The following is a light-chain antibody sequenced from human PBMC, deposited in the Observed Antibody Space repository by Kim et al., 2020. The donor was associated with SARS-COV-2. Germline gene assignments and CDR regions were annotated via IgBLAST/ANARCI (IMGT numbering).Light chain of an antibody. Sequence: SPGESATLSCRASQSVSSYLAWYQQKPGQAPRLLIYDASTRATGIPARFSGSGSGTEFTLTISSLQSEDFAVYYCQQYNIWPPWTFGQGTKVDIK. CDR3: QQYNIWPPWT. J-gene: IGKJ1*01. V-gene: IGKV3-15*01. CDR1: QSVSSY. CDR2: DAS.